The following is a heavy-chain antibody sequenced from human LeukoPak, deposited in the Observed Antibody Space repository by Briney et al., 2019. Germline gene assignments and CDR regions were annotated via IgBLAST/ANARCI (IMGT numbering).Heavy chain of an antibody. V-gene: IGHV3-33*08. CDR2: IWYDGSNK. CDR1: GFTFSSYA. J-gene: IGHJ3*02. Sequence: GGSLRLSCAASGFTFSSYAMHWVRQAPGKGLEWVAVIWYDGSNKYYADSVKGRFTISRDNSKNTLYLQMNSLRAEDTAVYYCARDWVVVTADPYDAFDIWGQGTMVTVSS. CDR3: ARDWVVVTADPYDAFDI. D-gene: IGHD2-21*02.